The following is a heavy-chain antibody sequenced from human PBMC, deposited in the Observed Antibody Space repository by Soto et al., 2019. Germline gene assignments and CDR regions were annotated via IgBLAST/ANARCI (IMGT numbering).Heavy chain of an antibody. V-gene: IGHV3-23*01. CDR1: GFTFSSYA. CDR2: ISGSGGST. J-gene: IGHJ4*02. Sequence: EVQLLESGGGLVQPGGSLRLSCAASGFTFSSYAMSWVRQAPGKGLEWVSAISGSGGSTYYADSVKGRFTISRDNSKNTLYLQMNSLRAEDTAVYSCAKDSRRLGELSSTDYWGQGTLVTVSS. CDR3: AKDSRRLGELSSTDY. D-gene: IGHD3-16*02.